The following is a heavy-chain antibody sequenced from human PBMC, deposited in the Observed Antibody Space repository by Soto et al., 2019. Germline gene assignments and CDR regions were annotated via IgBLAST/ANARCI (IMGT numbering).Heavy chain of an antibody. Sequence: EAQLVESGGGLVQPGRSRRLSCVASGFTFDDYAIPWVRQAPGRGLEWVSGISWNGAATGYADSVKGRLTISRDNDKNYMYMQMSSLRNEEKAIYSCAALPLYGSGFDCWGQGTLVTVSS. J-gene: IGHJ4*02. CDR3: AALPLYGSGFDC. CDR1: GFTFDDYA. CDR2: ISWNGAAT. V-gene: IGHV3-9*01. D-gene: IGHD3-10*01.